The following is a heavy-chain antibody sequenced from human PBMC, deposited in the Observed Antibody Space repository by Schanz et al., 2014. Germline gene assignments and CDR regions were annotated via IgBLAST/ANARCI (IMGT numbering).Heavy chain of an antibody. J-gene: IGHJ6*02. CDR1: GGSMRRGAYS. CDR3: AREGPGDYYGMDL. CDR2: IFHSGRP. Sequence: QVQLQESGSGLVTPSQTLSLTCAVAGGSMRRGAYSWNWIRQSPGKGLEWIGYIFHSGRPYYNPSSKLRVTSSLTPFKTQYSLNLRVATAADTAVYYCAREGPGDYYGMDLWGQGRTVTVSS. V-gene: IGHV4-30-2*06.